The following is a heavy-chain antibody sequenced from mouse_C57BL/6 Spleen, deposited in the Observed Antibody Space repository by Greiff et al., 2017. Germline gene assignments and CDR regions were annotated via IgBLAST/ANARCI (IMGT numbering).Heavy chain of an antibody. CDR1: GFTFSDYY. V-gene: IGHV5-12*01. J-gene: IGHJ4*01. Sequence: EVKLMESGGGLVQPGGSLKLSCAASGFTFSDYYMYWVRQTPGKRLEWVAYISNGGGSNYYPDTVQGRFTISRDNAKNTLYLQMSRLKSEDTAMYYCARPEDYGNYGYFAMDYWGQGTSVTVSS. CDR2: ISNGGGSN. D-gene: IGHD2-1*01. CDR3: ARPEDYGNYGYFAMDY.